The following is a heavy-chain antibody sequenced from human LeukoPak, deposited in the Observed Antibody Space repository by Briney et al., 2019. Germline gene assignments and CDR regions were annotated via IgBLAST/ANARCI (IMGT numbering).Heavy chain of an antibody. V-gene: IGHV3-30*18. J-gene: IGHJ4*02. Sequence: PGGSLRLSCAASGFNFSTYGMHWVRQAPGKGLEWVAVISYDGINKYYAVSVKGRFTISRDNSKNMLSLQMSSLRAEDTAVYYCAKDHVTSSSWFPDYWGQGTLVTVSS. CDR3: AKDHVTSSSWFPDY. D-gene: IGHD6-13*01. CDR1: GFNFSTYG. CDR2: ISYDGINK.